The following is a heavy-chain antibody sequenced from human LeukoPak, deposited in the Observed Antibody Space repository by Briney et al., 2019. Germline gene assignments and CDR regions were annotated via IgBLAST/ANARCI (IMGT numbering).Heavy chain of an antibody. Sequence: SEALSLTCTVSGGSISSSSYYWGWIRQPPGKGLEWIGSIYYSGRTYYNPSLKSRVTISVDTSKNQFSLKLSSVTAADTAVYYCARLAHDYGGIYYMDVWGKGTTVTVSS. D-gene: IGHD4-23*01. CDR1: GGSISSSSYY. CDR3: ARLAHDYGGIYYMDV. V-gene: IGHV4-39*01. J-gene: IGHJ6*03. CDR2: IYYSGRT.